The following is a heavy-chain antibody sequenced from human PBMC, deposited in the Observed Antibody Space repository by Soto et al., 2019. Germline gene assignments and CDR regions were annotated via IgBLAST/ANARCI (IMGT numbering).Heavy chain of an antibody. CDR2: IYSSGST. CDR1: GGSVSGASISSTDYY. D-gene: IGHD3-16*01. CDR3: ARAGDRPNYHYYYGMDV. V-gene: IGHV4-30-4*01. J-gene: IGHJ6*02. Sequence: QVQLQESGPGLVKPSQTLSLTCTVSGGSVSGASISSTDYYWSWIRQPPGKGLEWIGYIYSSGSTYYSPSLMGRVTISVDTSKNQFSLKLSSLTAADTAVYYCARAGDRPNYHYYYGMDVWGQGTTVTVSS.